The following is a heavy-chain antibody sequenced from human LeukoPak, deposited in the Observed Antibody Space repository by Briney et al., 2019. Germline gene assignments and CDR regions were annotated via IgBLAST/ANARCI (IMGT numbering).Heavy chain of an antibody. D-gene: IGHD1-26*01. CDR3: AKDYSDSRVGDVFFEY. CDR1: GLTFSNYA. V-gene: IGHV3-23*01. CDR2: ITSGFTP. J-gene: IGHJ4*02. Sequence: PGGSLRLSCAASGLTFSNYAMSWFRQAPGKGLEWVSGITSGFTPHYADSVKGRFTISTDNSKNTFHLQMNSLRAEDTAVYYCAKDYSDSRVGDVFFEYWGQGTLVTVSS.